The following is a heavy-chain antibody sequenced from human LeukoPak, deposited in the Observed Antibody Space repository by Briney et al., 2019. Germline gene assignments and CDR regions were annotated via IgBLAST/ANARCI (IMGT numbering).Heavy chain of an antibody. Sequence: GGSLTLSCAASGFTVSSNYMSWVRQAPGKGLEWVSVIYSGGSTYYADSVKGRFTISRDNSKNTLYLQMNSLRAEDTAVYYCARAPTVTGSYYYYYMDVWGKGPTVTVSS. D-gene: IGHD4-11*01. CDR2: IYSGGST. CDR1: GFTVSSNY. CDR3: ARAPTVTGSYYYYYMDV. V-gene: IGHV3-53*01. J-gene: IGHJ6*03.